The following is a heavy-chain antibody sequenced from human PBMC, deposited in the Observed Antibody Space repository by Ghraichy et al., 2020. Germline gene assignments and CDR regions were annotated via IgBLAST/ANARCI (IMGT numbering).Heavy chain of an antibody. Sequence: SETLSLTCTFSTGSISSYYWTWLRQSPGKGLEWIGTIHYTGKSNYHPALKSRVTMSIDTSRNQFSLWLQSVTAADTAMYYCAGDVGYDFWTGRNWFDPWGQGTLVTVSS. V-gene: IGHV4-59*13. CDR1: TGSISSYY. CDR2: IHYTGKS. J-gene: IGHJ5*02. CDR3: AGDVGYDFWTGRNWFDP. D-gene: IGHD3-3*01.